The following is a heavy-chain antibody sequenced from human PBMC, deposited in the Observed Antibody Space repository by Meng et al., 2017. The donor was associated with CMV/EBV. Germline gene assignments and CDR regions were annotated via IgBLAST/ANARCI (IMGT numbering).Heavy chain of an antibody. J-gene: IGHJ5*02. V-gene: IGHV4-34*01. CDR2: INHSGST. CDR1: GGSFSGYY. Sequence: QVQLRQGGAGLLKPSGALSPTGAVYGGSFSGYYWSWIRQPPGKGLEWIGEINHSGSTNYNPSLKSRVTISVDTSKNQFSLKLSSVTAADTAVYYCARGVGGWFDPWGQGTLVTVSS. CDR3: ARGVGGWFDP. D-gene: IGHD1-26*01.